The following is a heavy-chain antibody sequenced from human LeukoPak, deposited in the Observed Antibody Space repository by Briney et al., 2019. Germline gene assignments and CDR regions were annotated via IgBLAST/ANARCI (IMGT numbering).Heavy chain of an antibody. V-gene: IGHV3-7*01. J-gene: IGHJ6*03. D-gene: IGHD2-21*01. CDR3: ARLWQSGYYYMDV. CDR1: GFTFSNFA. CDR2: IERDGSEK. Sequence: GGSLRLSCVASGFTFSNFAMNWVRQAPGKGLEWVANIERDGSEKHYVDSVKGRFTISRDNAKNSLYLQMNSLRAEDTAVYYCARLWQSGYYYMDVWGKGTTVTVSS.